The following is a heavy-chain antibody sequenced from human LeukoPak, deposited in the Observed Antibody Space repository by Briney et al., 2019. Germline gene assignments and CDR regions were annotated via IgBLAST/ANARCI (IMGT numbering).Heavy chain of an antibody. CDR2: INQDGSEI. D-gene: IGHD2-8*01. Sequence: GGSLRLSCAASGFTFSRFRMSWVRQPPGKGLEWVANINQDGSEIYYVDSVKGRFTVSTDNAKNSLYLQMTSLRAEDTAVYYCARQVVLMVYAIYADYWGQGTLVTVSS. J-gene: IGHJ4*02. CDR3: ARQVVLMVYAIYADY. CDR1: GFTFSRFR. V-gene: IGHV3-7*01.